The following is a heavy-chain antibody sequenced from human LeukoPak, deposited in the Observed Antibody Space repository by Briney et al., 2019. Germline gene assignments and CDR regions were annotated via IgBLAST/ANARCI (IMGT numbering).Heavy chain of an antibody. J-gene: IGHJ4*02. D-gene: IGHD1-1*01. V-gene: IGHV3-66*01. CDR2: IYSGGST. CDR3: ARKTDHRTGGDY. Sequence: GGSLRLSCAASGFSVSRNYMTWVRQAPGEGLEWVSLIYSGGSTSYADSVKGRFTISRDNSKNTLYLQMNSLRTEYTAVYYCARKTDHRTGGDYWGQGTLVTV. CDR1: GFSVSRNY.